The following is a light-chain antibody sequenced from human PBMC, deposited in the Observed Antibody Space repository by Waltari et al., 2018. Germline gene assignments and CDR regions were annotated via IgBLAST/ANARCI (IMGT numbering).Light chain of an antibody. CDR1: QDIDNA. CDR2: DAS. CDR3: QQFDSFPPT. Sequence: AIQLTQSPSSLSASVGARVTITCRASQDIDNALAWYRQKPGKAPELLIYDASSLKTGAPSRFSGTGSGTDFTLTISSLQPEDFAAYYCQQFDSFPPTFGQGTRLEIK. J-gene: IGKJ5*01. V-gene: IGKV1-13*02.